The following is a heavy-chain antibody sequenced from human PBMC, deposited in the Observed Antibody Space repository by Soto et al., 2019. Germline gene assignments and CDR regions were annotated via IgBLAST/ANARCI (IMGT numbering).Heavy chain of an antibody. CDR2: INHSGST. Sequence: SETLSLTCAVYGGSFSGDYWSWIRQPPGKGLEWIGEINHSGSTNYNPSLKSRVTISVDTSKNQFSLKLSSVTAADTAVYYCARVPRGPYYGSGSYYNSYFDDWGQGTLVT. D-gene: IGHD3-10*01. V-gene: IGHV4-34*01. CDR1: GGSFSGDY. CDR3: ARVPRGPYYGSGSYYNSYFDD. J-gene: IGHJ4*02.